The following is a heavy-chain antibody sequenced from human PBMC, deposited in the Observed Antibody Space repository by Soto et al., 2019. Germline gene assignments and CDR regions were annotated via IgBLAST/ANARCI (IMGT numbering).Heavy chain of an antibody. CDR2: ISYDGSNK. J-gene: IGHJ4*02. D-gene: IGHD3-22*01. Sequence: QVQLVESGGGVVQPRRSLRLSCAASGFTFSSYAMHWVRQAPGKGLEWVAVISYDGSNKYYADSVKGRFTISRDNSKNTLYLQMNSLRAEDTAVYYCARDDGDYYDSSGYYPLYYFDYWCQGTLVTVSS. CDR1: GFTFSSYA. CDR3: ARDDGDYYDSSGYYPLYYFDY. V-gene: IGHV3-30-3*01.